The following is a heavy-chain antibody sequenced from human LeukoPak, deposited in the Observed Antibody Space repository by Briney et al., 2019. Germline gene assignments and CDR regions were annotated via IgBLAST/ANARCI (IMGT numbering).Heavy chain of an antibody. Sequence: GGSLRLSCAASGFTFSSYAMSWVRQAPGKGLEWVSAISGSDGSTYYADSVKGRFTISRDNSKNTLYLQMNSLRAEDTAVYYCAKDGGYCSGGSCYLGVNWFDPWGQGTLVTVSS. D-gene: IGHD2-15*01. CDR3: AKDGGYCSGGSCYLGVNWFDP. CDR2: ISGSDGST. J-gene: IGHJ5*02. CDR1: GFTFSSYA. V-gene: IGHV3-23*01.